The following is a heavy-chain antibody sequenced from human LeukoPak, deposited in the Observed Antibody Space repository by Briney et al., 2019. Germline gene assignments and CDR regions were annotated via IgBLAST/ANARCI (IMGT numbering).Heavy chain of an antibody. CDR1: GGSISSSSYY. CDR2: IYYSGST. CDR3: ARAPHSSSWLEYYYYMDV. V-gene: IGHV4-39*07. J-gene: IGHJ6*03. D-gene: IGHD6-13*01. Sequence: SETLSLTCTVSGGSISSSSYYWGWIRQPPGEGLEWIGSIYYSGSTYYNPSLKSRVTISVDTSKNQFSLKLSSVTAADTAVYYCARAPHSSSWLEYYYYMDVWGKGTTVTVSS.